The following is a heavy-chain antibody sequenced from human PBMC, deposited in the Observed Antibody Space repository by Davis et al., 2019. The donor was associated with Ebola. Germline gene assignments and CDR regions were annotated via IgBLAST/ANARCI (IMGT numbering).Heavy chain of an antibody. CDR2: TYYTSKWFN. J-gene: IGHJ6*04. D-gene: IGHD1-26*01. Sequence: LRLSCAISGDSVSSGGWNWIRQSPSRGLEWLGRTYYTSKWFNHYAESVKSRITINPDTSKNQFSLQLNSVTPEDTAVYYCARGWGRIGMGVWGEGTTVTVSS. CDR1: GDSVSSGG. CDR3: ARGWGRIGMGV. V-gene: IGHV6-1*01.